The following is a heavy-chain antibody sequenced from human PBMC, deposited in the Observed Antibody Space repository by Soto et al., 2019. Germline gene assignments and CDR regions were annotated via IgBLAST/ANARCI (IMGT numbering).Heavy chain of an antibody. CDR3: VRTPRRGVRGVPPHWFDP. D-gene: IGHD3-10*01. CDR2: IYYSGST. J-gene: IGHJ5*02. V-gene: IGHV4-31*03. CDR1: GGSISSGGYY. Sequence: SETLSLTCTVSGGSISSGGYYWSWIRQHPGKGLEWIGYIYYSGSTYYNPSLKSRVTISVDTSKNQFSLKLSSVTAADTGVYYCVRTPRRGVRGVPPHWFDPWGQGTLVTVSS.